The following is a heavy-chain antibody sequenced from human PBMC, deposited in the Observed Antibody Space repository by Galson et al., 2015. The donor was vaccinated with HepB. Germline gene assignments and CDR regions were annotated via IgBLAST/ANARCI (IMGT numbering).Heavy chain of an antibody. CDR1: GFTFSNYV. CDR2: IWGSGGTT. CDR3: AKDRPSSTSAFDP. J-gene: IGHJ5*02. D-gene: IGHD2-2*01. Sequence: SLRLSCAASGFTFSNYVMSWVRQAPGKGLEWVSTIWGSGGTTFYAASVKGRFTISRDNSKNTLYLEMNSLRAEDTAIYYCAKDRPSSTSAFDPWGQGALVTVSS. V-gene: IGHV3-23*01.